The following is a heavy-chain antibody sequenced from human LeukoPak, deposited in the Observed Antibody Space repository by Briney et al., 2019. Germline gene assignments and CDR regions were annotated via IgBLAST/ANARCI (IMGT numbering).Heavy chain of an antibody. CDR3: AKDISDSYGYYFDY. V-gene: IGHV3-23*01. CDR1: GFTFSSYA. J-gene: IGHJ4*02. CDR2: ISGSGGST. D-gene: IGHD5-18*01. Sequence: GGSLRLSCAASGFTFSSYAMSWVRQAPGKGLEWVSAISGSGGSTYYADSVKGRFTISRDNAKNSLYLQMNSLRAEDTALYYCAKDISDSYGYYFDYWGQGTLVTVSS.